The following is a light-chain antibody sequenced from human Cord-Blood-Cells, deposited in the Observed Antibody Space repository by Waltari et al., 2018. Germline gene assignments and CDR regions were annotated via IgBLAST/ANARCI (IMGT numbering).Light chain of an antibody. V-gene: IGLV2-8*01. Sequence: QSALTQPPSASGSPGQSVTISCTGTSSDVGGYNDVSWYQPHPGKAPKLMIYEVSKRPSGVPARFSGSKSGNTASLTVSGLQAEDEADYYCSSYAGSNNLVFGGGTKLTVL. CDR1: SSDVGGYND. CDR3: SSYAGSNNLV. CDR2: EVS. J-gene: IGLJ2*01.